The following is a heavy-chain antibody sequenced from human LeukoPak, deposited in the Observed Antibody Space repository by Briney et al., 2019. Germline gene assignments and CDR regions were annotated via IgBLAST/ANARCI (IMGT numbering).Heavy chain of an antibody. CDR3: TTYLFDSSGYVLSDY. V-gene: IGHV3-15*01. CDR1: GFTFSNAW. D-gene: IGHD3-22*01. J-gene: IGHJ4*02. Sequence: GGSLRLSCAASGFTFSNAWMSWVRQAPGKGLEWVARIKSKTDGGTTDYAAPVKGRFTVSRDDSKNTLYLQMNSLKTEDTAVYYCTTYLFDSSGYVLSDYWGQGTLVTVSS. CDR2: IKSKTDGGTT.